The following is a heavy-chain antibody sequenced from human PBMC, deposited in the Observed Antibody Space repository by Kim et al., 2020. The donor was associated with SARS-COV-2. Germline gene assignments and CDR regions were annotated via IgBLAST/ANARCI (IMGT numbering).Heavy chain of an antibody. V-gene: IGHV3-48*04. CDR2: ISSSSSTI. D-gene: IGHD2-21*02. CDR1: GFTFSSYS. J-gene: IGHJ6*02. CDR3: FLSVTPSRGGYYYYGMDV. Sequence: GGSLRLSCAASGFTFSSYSMNWVRQAPGKGLEWVSYISSSSSTIYYADSVKGRFTISRDNAKNSLYLQMNSLRAEDTAVYYCFLSVTPSRGGYYYYGMDVWGQGPTVTVSS.